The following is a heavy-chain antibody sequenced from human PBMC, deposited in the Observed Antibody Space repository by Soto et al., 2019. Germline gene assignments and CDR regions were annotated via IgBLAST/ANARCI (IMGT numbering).Heavy chain of an antibody. Sequence: SETLXLTCTVSGGSISSCVYYWSWIRQHPGQGLEWIGYMFHSGTTYYNPSLKGRVSISVDTSKNQFSLKLTSVTAADTAVYYCAKDRYGGYIFDSWGQGTLVTVSS. CDR3: AKDRYGGYIFDS. CDR1: GGSISSCVYY. CDR2: MFHSGTT. J-gene: IGHJ5*01. D-gene: IGHD5-12*01. V-gene: IGHV4-31*03.